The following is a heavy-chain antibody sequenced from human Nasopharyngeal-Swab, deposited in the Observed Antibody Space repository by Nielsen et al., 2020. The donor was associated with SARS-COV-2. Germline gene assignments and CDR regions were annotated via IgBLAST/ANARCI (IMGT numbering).Heavy chain of an antibody. D-gene: IGHD4-11*01. V-gene: IGHV4-59*01. CDR1: GGSISSYY. CDR3: ARGLHPTYYYYMDV. J-gene: IGHJ6*03. CDR2: IYYSGST. Sequence: SETLSLTCTVSGGSISSYYWSWIRQPPGKGLEWIGYIYYSGSTNYNPSLKSRVTISVDTSKNQFSLKLSSVTAADTAVYYCARGLHPTYYYYMDVWGKGTTVTVSS.